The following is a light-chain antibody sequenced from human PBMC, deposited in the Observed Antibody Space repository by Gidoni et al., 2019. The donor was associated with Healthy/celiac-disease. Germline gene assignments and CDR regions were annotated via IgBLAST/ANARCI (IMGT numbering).Light chain of an antibody. CDR1: KLGDKY. CDR3: QAWDSSTAVV. V-gene: IGLV3-1*01. J-gene: IGLJ2*01. Sequence: YELTHPPSVSVSPGQTASITCSGDKLGDKYACWYQQKPGQSPVLVIYQDSKRPSGIPERFSGSNSGNTATLTISGTQAMDEADYYCQAWDSSTAVVFGGGTKLTVL. CDR2: QDS.